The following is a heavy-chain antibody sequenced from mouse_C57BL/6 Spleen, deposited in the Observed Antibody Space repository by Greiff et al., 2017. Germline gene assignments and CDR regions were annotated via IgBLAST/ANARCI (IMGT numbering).Heavy chain of an antibody. D-gene: IGHD1-1*01. J-gene: IGHJ2*01. CDR2: IYPGDGDT. Sequence: VQLQQSGPELVKPGASVKISCKASGYAFSSSWMNWVKQRPGKGLEWIGRIYPGDGDTNYNGKFKGKATLTADKSSSTAYMQLSSLTSEDSAVYFCARGYYGSSSDYFDYWGQGTTLTVSS. CDR3: ARGYYGSSSDYFDY. V-gene: IGHV1-82*01. CDR1: GYAFSSSW.